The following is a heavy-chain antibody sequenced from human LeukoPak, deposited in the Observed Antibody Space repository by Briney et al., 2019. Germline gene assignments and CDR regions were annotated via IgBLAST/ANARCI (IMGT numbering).Heavy chain of an antibody. J-gene: IGHJ4*02. CDR2: FDPEDGKT. Sequence: GASVKVSCKVSGYILTELSMHWVRQAPGKGLEWMGNFDPEDGKTIYAQKFQGRVTITRDTSASTAYMELSSLRSEDTAVYYCARDRSIVGARDFDYWGQGTLVTVSS. V-gene: IGHV1-24*01. D-gene: IGHD1-26*01. CDR1: GYILTELS. CDR3: ARDRSIVGARDFDY.